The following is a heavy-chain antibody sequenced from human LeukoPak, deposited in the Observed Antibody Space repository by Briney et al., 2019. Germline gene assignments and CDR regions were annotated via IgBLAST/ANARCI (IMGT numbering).Heavy chain of an antibody. CDR1: GGSFSGYY. V-gene: IGHV4-34*01. CDR3: ARGRGWNYVVHWFDP. J-gene: IGHJ5*02. CDR2: INHSGST. Sequence: TSQTLSLTCAVYGGSFSGYYWSWIRQPPGKGLEWIGEINHSGSTNYNPSLKSRVTISVDTSKNQFSLKLSSVTAADTAVYYCARGRGWNYVVHWFDPWGQGTLVTVSS. D-gene: IGHD1-7*01.